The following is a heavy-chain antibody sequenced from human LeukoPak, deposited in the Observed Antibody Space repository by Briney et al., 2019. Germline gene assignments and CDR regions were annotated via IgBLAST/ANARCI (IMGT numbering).Heavy chain of an antibody. J-gene: IGHJ4*02. Sequence: GGSLRLSCAASGFTFSSYWMHWVRQAPGKGLVWVSRIISDGSSTSYADSVKGRFTISRDNAKNTLYLQMNSLRAEDTAVYYCARGEWELLFYDYWGQGTLVTVSS. CDR1: GFTFSSYW. CDR3: ARGEWELLFYDY. CDR2: IISDGSST. V-gene: IGHV3-74*01. D-gene: IGHD1-26*01.